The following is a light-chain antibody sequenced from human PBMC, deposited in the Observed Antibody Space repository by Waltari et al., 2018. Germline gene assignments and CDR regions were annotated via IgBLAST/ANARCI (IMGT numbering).Light chain of an antibody. CDR3: QTGGHGTGV. CDR1: RGHSSHV. Sequence: QLVLTQSPSASASLGASVRLTCTLTRGHSSHVIAWPPQQPAKGPRYLMRVNSDGSHSKGDEIPDRFSGSSSGAERYLTISSLQSEDEADYYCQTGGHGTGVFGGGTKLTVL. J-gene: IGLJ3*02. V-gene: IGLV4-69*01. CDR2: VNSDGSH.